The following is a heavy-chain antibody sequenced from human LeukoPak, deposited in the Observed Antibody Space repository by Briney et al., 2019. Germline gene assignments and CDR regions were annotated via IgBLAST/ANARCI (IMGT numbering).Heavy chain of an antibody. CDR3: AKEPNKYSGYDYFDF. D-gene: IGHD5-12*01. CDR2: IGTAGDT. CDR1: GFTFSSYD. Sequence: PGGSLRLSCAASGFTFSSYDMHWVRQATGKGLEWVSAIGTAGDTYYPGSVKGRFTISRGNTKNSLYLQMDSLRAEDTALYYCAKEPNKYSGYDYFDFWGQGTLVTVSS. V-gene: IGHV3-13*01. J-gene: IGHJ4*02.